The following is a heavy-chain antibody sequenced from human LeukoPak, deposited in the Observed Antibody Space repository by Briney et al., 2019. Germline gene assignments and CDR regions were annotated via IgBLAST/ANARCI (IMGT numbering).Heavy chain of an antibody. CDR2: IRYDGSNK. V-gene: IGHV3-30*02. D-gene: IGHD5-18*01. CDR1: GFTFSSYG. Sequence: GGSLRLSCAASGFTFSSYGMHWVRQAPGKGLEWVAFIRYDGSNKYYADSVKGRFTISRDNSKNTLYLQMNSLRAEDTAVYYCARETRGYSYGNHYYYYYYVDVWGKGTTVTISS. J-gene: IGHJ6*03. CDR3: ARETRGYSYGNHYYYYYYVDV.